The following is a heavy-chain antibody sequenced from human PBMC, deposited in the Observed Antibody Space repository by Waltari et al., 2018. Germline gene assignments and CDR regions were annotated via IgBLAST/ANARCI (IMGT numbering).Heavy chain of an antibody. CDR3: ARQQDTAKLVY. D-gene: IGHD5-18*01. J-gene: IGHJ4*02. CDR2: IYYSGST. Sequence: QLQLQESGPGLVKPSETLSLTCTVSGGSISSSSYYWGWIRQPPGKGLEWIGSIYYSGSTYYNPSLKRRVTISVDTSKNQFSLKLSSVTAADTAVYYCARQQDTAKLVYWGQGTLVTVSS. CDR1: GGSISSSSYY. V-gene: IGHV4-39*01.